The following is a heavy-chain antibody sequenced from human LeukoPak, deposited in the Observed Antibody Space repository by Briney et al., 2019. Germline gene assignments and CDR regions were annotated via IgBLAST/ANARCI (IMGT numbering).Heavy chain of an antibody. D-gene: IGHD6-19*01. CDR1: GFPFSTYN. Sequence: GGSLRLSCAASGFPFSTYNMNWVRQAPGKGLEWISYIRGGSNTMYYADSVRGRFTISRDNAKNSLYLQMNSLRAEDTAVYYCARLVAGGYWGQGTLVTVSS. J-gene: IGHJ4*02. CDR3: ARLVAGGY. V-gene: IGHV3-48*01. CDR2: IRGGSNTM.